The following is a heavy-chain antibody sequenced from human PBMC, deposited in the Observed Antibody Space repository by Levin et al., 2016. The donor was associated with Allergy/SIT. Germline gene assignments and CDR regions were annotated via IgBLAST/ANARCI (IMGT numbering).Heavy chain of an antibody. V-gene: IGHV4-39*01. CDR1: RGSISDSNYF. J-gene: IGHJ1*01. D-gene: IGHD5-18*01. CDR3: AGGYSFGYREHFQH. Sequence: SETLSLTCTVSRGSISDSNYFWGWIRQAPGKGLEWIGTTYDSGGTYYNPSLKSRVTISVDTSNNQFSLKMSSVTAADTAVYFCAGGYSFGYREHFQHWGQGTLVTVSS. CDR2: TYDSGGT.